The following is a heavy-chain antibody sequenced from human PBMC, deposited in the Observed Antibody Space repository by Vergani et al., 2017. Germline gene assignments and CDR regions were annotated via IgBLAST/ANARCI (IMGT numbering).Heavy chain of an antibody. D-gene: IGHD3-3*01. J-gene: IGHJ4*02. Sequence: EVQLVQSGAEVKKPGESLKISCKGSGYSFTSYWIGWVRQMPGKGLEWMGIIYPVDSDTRYSPSFQGQVTISADKSISTAYLQWSSLKASDTAMYYCARQAEDNFWSGYPGYWGQGTLVTVSS. CDR2: IYPVDSDT. CDR1: GYSFTSYW. CDR3: ARQAEDNFWSGYPGY. V-gene: IGHV5-51*01.